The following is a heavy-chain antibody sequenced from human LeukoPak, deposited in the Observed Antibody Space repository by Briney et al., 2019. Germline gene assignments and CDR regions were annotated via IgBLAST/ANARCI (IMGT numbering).Heavy chain of an antibody. CDR2: INLNSRGT. D-gene: IGHD2-2*01. V-gene: IGHV1-2*02. CDR3: ARDFRVPAAIYYYYYMDV. CDR1: GYTFTDYY. J-gene: IGHJ6*03. Sequence: ASVKVSCKASGYTFTDYYMHWVRQAPGQGLEWMGWINLNSRGTNYAQKFQGRVTMTRDTSISTAYMELSRLRSDDTAVYYCARDFRVPAAIYYYYYMDVWGKGTTVTVSS.